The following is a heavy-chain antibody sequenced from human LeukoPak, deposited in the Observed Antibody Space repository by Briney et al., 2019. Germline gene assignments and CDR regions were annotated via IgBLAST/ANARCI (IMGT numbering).Heavy chain of an antibody. CDR2: TYYRSRWSN. Sequence: SQTLSLTCAISGDSVSSNSAAWNWVRQSPSRGLEWLGRTYYRSRWSNNYALSVKSRIIINPDTSKNQFSLQLNSVTPEDTAVYYCARQNLGGFDFWGQGTLVTVSA. J-gene: IGHJ4*02. CDR3: ARQNLGGFDF. CDR1: GDSVSSNSAA. V-gene: IGHV6-1*01. D-gene: IGHD3-16*01.